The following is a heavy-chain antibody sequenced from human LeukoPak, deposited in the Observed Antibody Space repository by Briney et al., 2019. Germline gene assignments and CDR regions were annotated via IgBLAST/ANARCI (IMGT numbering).Heavy chain of an antibody. Sequence: GASVKVSCKASGYTFTGYYMHWVRQAPGQGPEWMGWINPNSGGTNYAQKFQGRVTMTRDTSISTAYMELSRLRSDDTAVYYCARDRVEIQLWLNYWGQGTLVTVSS. CDR3: ARDRVEIQLWLNY. J-gene: IGHJ4*02. CDR2: INPNSGGT. D-gene: IGHD5-18*01. V-gene: IGHV1-2*02. CDR1: GYTFTGYY.